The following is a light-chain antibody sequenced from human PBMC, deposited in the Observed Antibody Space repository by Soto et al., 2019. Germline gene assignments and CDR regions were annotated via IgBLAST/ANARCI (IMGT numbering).Light chain of an antibody. CDR3: QQYDSYPVT. Sequence: DIQMTQSPTTLSASVGDRVTITCRASQSISNWLAWYQQKPGKAPKLLIYKASTLERGVPSRFSGSGSGTEFTLTIGGLQPDDFATYSCQQYDSYPVTFGGGTTVEIK. V-gene: IGKV1-5*03. CDR1: QSISNW. CDR2: KAS. J-gene: IGKJ4*01.